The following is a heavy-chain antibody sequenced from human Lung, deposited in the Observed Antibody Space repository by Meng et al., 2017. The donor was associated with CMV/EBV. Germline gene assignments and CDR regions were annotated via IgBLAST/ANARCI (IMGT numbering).Heavy chain of an antibody. CDR2: VGGCDGDT. Sequence: ASVKVTCKASGYTFSRYGISYVRQAPGQGLQWLGWVGGCDGDTNYAPEFRGRATMTTETSTNTVYMELRSLKSDDTAVYYCARDWECLDRSDVFDIWGQGTMVTVSS. CDR1: GYTFSRYG. CDR3: ARDWECLDRSDVFDI. J-gene: IGHJ3*02. V-gene: IGHV1-18*01. D-gene: IGHD1-26*01.